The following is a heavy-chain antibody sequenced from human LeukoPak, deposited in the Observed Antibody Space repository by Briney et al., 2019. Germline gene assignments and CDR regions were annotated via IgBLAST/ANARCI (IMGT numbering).Heavy chain of an antibody. D-gene: IGHD5-18*01. CDR3: ARDGGQLWFRDWYFDL. V-gene: IGHV3-7*01. CDR2: IKQDGSEK. Sequence: QPGGSLRLSCAASGFTFSSYWMSWVRQAPGKGLEWVANIKQDGSEKYYVDSVKGRFTISRDNAKNSLYLQMNSLRAEDTAVYYCARDGGQLWFRDWYFDLWGRGTLVTVSS. CDR1: GFTFSSYW. J-gene: IGHJ2*01.